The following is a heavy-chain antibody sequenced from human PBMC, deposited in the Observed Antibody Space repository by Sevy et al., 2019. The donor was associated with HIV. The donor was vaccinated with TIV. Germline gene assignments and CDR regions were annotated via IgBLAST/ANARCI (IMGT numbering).Heavy chain of an antibody. CDR2: ISSSSSTI. CDR3: ARGRIVVVPAAILY. CDR1: GFTFSSYS. V-gene: IGHV3-48*02. D-gene: IGHD2-2*01. J-gene: IGHJ4*02. Sequence: GGSLRLSCAASGFTFSSYSMNWVRQAPGKGLEWVSYISSSSSTIYYADSVKGRFTISRVNAKNSLYLQMNSLRDEDTAVYYCARGRIVVVPAAILYWGQGTLVTVSS.